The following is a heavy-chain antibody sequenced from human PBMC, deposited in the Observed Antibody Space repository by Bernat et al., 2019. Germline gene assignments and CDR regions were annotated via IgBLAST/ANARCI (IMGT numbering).Heavy chain of an antibody. CDR1: GFTFSSYA. CDR2: IWYDGSNK. D-gene: IGHD2-2*01. Sequence: QVQLVESGGGVVQPGRSLRLSCAASGFTFSSYAMHWVRQAPGKGLEWVAAIWYDGSNKYYVDSLKGRFAISRDNSKNMLYLQMNNLRAEDTAVYYCARAGYCSRTTCANYNGMDVWGQGTTVTVSS. J-gene: IGHJ6*02. V-gene: IGHV3-33*08. CDR3: ARAGYCSRTTCANYNGMDV.